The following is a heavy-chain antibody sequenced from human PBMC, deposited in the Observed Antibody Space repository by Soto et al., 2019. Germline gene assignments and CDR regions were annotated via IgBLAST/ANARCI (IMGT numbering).Heavy chain of an antibody. Sequence: EVQLVQSGAEVKKPGESLKISCKASGYIFIDYWIGWVRQMPGKGLGWMGIVYPRDSDTRYSPSFQGQVTISADRSTGTAFLPWRSLKASDTALYYCARPPLPGYSIHFNSWGQGTLVTVSS. D-gene: IGHD2-15*01. V-gene: IGHV5-51*01. CDR3: ARPPLPGYSIHFNS. CDR1: GYIFIDYW. CDR2: VYPRDSDT. J-gene: IGHJ4*02.